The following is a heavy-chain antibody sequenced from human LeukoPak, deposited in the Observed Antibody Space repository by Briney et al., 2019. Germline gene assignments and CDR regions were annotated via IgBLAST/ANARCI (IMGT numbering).Heavy chain of an antibody. D-gene: IGHD6-19*01. V-gene: IGHV4-39*01. J-gene: IGHJ4*02. CDR3: ATLVVAGPFDY. Sequence: SETLSLTCTVSGGSISSSSYYWGWVRQPPGKGLEWIGSIYYSGSTYYNPSLKSRITISVDTSKNQFSLKLSSVTAADTAVYYCATLVVAGPFDYWGQGTLVTVSS. CDR2: IYYSGST. CDR1: GGSISSSSYY.